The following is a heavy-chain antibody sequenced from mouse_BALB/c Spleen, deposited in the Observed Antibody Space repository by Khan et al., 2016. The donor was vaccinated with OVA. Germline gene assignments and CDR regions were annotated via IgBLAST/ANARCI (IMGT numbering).Heavy chain of an antibody. D-gene: IGHD2-12*01. CDR1: GFNIKDYY. Sequence: VPLKQSGAELVRPGALVNLSCKASGFNIKDYYIHWVKQRPEQGLEWIGWIDPENGNTIYDPKFQGKASITSDTSSNTAYLQLSRLTSKDTAVDYWARECYSPRFAYCGQGTLVTVSA. CDR3: ARECYSPRFAY. CDR2: IDPENGNT. V-gene: IGHV14-1*02. J-gene: IGHJ3*01.